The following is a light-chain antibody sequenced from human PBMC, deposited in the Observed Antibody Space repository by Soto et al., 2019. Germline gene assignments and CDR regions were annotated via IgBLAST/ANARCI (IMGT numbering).Light chain of an antibody. V-gene: IGLV1-44*01. CDR2: SNN. CDR1: SSNVGSNS. CDR3: AAWDDSLNGV. J-gene: IGLJ1*01. Sequence: QAVVTQPPSASGTPGQRVTISCSGSSSNVGSNSVFWYQQLPGTAPKLLIYSNNQRPSGVPDRFSGSKSGTSASLAISGLQSEDEADYYCAAWDDSLNGVFGTGTKLTVL.